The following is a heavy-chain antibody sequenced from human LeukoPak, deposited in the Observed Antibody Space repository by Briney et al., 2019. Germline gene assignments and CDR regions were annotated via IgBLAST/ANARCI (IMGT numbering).Heavy chain of an antibody. CDR3: ARLSDSGNYFYMDV. J-gene: IGHJ6*03. D-gene: IGHD3-10*01. V-gene: IGHV5-51*01. CDR1: GYSFTNYW. CDR2: IYPDVSNT. Sequence: GESLKISCKGSGYSFTNYWIGWVRQMPGKGLEWMGTIYPDVSNTRYSPSFQGQVTISADKSISTAYLQWSFLKAADTAMYYCARLSDSGNYFYMDVWGKGTTVTVSS.